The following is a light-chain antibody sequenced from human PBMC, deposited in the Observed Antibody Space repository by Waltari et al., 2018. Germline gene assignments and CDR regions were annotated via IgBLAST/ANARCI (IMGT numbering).Light chain of an antibody. V-gene: IGLV3-27*01. J-gene: IGLJ2*01. Sequence: SYELTQPSSVSVSPGQTARLTCSGDVLANKYAPWFQQKPGQAPVMVIYKDSERPSGITERFSGSSSGTTVTLTISGAQSDDEADYYCYSAADNNLVLFGGGTKLTVL. CDR1: VLANKY. CDR2: KDS. CDR3: YSAADNNLVL.